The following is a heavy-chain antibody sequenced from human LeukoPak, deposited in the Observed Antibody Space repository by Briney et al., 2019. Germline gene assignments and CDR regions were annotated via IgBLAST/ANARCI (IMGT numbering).Heavy chain of an antibody. J-gene: IGHJ6*03. Sequence: GGSLRLSCTASGFTLIKFGLSWVRQAPGKGLEWVASVHTTTTIAAGTTFYADSVKGRFTISGDSSKNTVYLQMNTLRVEDTAVYYCASDFPLYYYYMDVWDKGTTVTVSS. V-gene: IGHV3-21*04. CDR1: GFTLIKFG. CDR3: ASDFPLYYYYMDV. CDR2: VHTTTTIAAGTT.